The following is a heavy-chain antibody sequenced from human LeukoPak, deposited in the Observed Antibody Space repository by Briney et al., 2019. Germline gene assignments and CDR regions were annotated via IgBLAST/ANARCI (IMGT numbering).Heavy chain of an antibody. V-gene: IGHV3-30*18. CDR2: ISYDGSNK. CDR3: AKSRDYYGSGSYYPRVFDY. CDR1: GFTFSSYG. Sequence: GRSLRLSCAASGFTFSSYGMHWVRQAPGKGLEWVAVISYDGSNKYYADSVKGRFTISRDNSKNTLYLQMNSLRAEDTAVYYCAKSRDYYGSGSYYPRVFDYWGQGTLVTVSP. D-gene: IGHD3-10*01. J-gene: IGHJ4*02.